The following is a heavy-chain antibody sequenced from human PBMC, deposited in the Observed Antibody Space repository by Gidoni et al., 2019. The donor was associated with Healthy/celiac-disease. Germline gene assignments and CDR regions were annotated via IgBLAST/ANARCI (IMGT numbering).Heavy chain of an antibody. CDR2: ISGSGGST. J-gene: IGHJ4*02. V-gene: IGHV3-23*01. D-gene: IGHD2-21*01. CDR3: AKDQRVWPGTFDY. CDR1: GFTFSSYA. Sequence: EVQLLESGGGLVQPGGSLRLSCSASGFTFSSYAMSWVRQAPGKGLEWVSAISGSGGSTYYADSVKGRFTISRDNSKNTLYLQMNSLRAEDTAVYYCAKDQRVWPGTFDYWGQGTLVTVSS.